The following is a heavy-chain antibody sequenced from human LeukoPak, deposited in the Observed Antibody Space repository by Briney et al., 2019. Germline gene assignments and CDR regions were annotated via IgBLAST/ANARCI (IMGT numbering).Heavy chain of an antibody. V-gene: IGHV3-21*01. CDR1: GFTFSSYS. CDR3: ARDRARYYGMDV. Sequence: GGSLRLSRAASGFTFSSYSMNWVRQAPGKGLEWVSSISSSSSYIYYADPVKGRFTISRDNAKNSLYLQMNSLRAEDTAVYYCARDRARYYGMDVWGQGTTVTVSS. J-gene: IGHJ6*02. CDR2: ISSSSSYI.